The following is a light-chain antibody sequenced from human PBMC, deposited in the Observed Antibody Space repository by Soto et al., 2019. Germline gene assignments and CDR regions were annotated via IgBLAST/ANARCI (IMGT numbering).Light chain of an antibody. CDR3: CSYVGNIASV. CDR2: DGS. J-gene: IGLJ1*01. Sequence: QSVLTQPASVSGSPGQSITISCTGTSSDVGSYNLVSWYQQHPGKAPKLLIYDGSKRPSGVSNRFSESKSGNTASLTISGLQAEYEADYYCCSYVGNIASVFGSGTEVTVL. CDR1: SSDVGSYNL. V-gene: IGLV2-23*01.